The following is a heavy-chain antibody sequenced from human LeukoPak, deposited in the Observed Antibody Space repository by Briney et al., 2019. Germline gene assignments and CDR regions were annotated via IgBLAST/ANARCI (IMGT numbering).Heavy chain of an antibody. J-gene: IGHJ3*02. CDR3: ARAYYDFWSGYLTSDAFDI. CDR1: GFTLRSYA. V-gene: IGHV3-30-3*01. D-gene: IGHD3-3*01. Sequence: GGSLSLSCAASGFTLRSYAMHCVCEAPGRGLERGAVISFAGSKKTYPDSVKGRFTISRDTSKNTLYMQMNSLRAEDTAVYYCARAYYDFWSGYLTSDAFDIWGQGTMVTVSS. CDR2: ISFAGSKK.